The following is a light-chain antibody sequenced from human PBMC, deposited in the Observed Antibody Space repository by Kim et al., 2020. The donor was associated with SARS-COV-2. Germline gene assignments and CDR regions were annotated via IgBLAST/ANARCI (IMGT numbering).Light chain of an antibody. CDR1: SGHRSYA. CDR2: INSDGSH. J-gene: IGLJ3*02. CDR3: QTWGTGIVV. Sequence: QLVLTQSPSASASLGASVKLTCTLSSGHRSYAIAWHQQQPEKGPRYLMKINSDGSHYKGDGIADRFSGSSSGAERYLTISSLQSEDEADYYCQTWGTGIVVFGGGTKLTVL. V-gene: IGLV4-69*01.